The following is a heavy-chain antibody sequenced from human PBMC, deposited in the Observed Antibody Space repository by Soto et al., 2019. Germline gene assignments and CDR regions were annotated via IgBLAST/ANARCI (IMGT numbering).Heavy chain of an antibody. CDR3: ARGAMANFDY. Sequence: SVKVSCKASGGTFGSQGIAWVRQAPGQGLEWMGGFIAMLGTPTYAKKVQGRATITADESLTSSYLELRSLRSEDTGVYFCARGAMANFDYWGQGTVVTV. CDR1: GGTFGSQG. CDR2: FIAMLGTP. V-gene: IGHV1-69*13. D-gene: IGHD5-18*01. J-gene: IGHJ4*02.